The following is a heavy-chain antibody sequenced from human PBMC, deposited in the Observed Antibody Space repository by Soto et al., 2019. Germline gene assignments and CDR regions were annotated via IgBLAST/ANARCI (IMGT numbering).Heavy chain of an antibody. J-gene: IGHJ3*02. CDR1: GFTVSSNY. D-gene: IGHD3-22*01. V-gene: IGHV3-66*01. CDR3: ARKTYYYDSSGRENAFDI. CDR2: IYSGGST. Sequence: GGSLRLSCAASGFTVSSNYMSWVRQAPGKGLEWVSVIYSGGSTYYADSVKGRFTISRDNSKNTLYLQMNSLRAEDTAVYYCARKTYYYDSSGRENAFDIWGQGTMVTVSS.